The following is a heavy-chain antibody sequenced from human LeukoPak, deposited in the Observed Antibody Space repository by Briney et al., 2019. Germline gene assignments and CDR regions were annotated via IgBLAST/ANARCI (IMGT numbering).Heavy chain of an antibody. V-gene: IGHV1-69*01. J-gene: IGHJ4*02. CDR1: GGTFSSYA. D-gene: IGHD4-17*01. CDR2: IIPIFGTA. CDR3: AKGLRSTPNRGFFDS. Sequence: SAKVSCKASGGTFSSYAISWVRQAPGQGLEWMGGIIPIFGTANYAQKFQGRVTITADESTSTAYMELSSLRSEDTAVYYCAKGLRSTPNRGFFDSWGQGTLVTVSS.